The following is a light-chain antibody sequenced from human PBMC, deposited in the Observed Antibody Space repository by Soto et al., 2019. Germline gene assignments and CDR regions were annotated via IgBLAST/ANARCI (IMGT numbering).Light chain of an antibody. CDR1: SSDVGGYNY. V-gene: IGLV2-14*01. Sequence: QSALTQPASVSGSPGQSITISCTGTSSDVGGYNYVSWYQQHPGKAPKLMIYDVSNRPSGVSNRFSGSKSGNTASLTISGLQAEDEADYYCSSYTSSSPPYVFGTETKLTVL. J-gene: IGLJ1*01. CDR2: DVS. CDR3: SSYTSSSPPYV.